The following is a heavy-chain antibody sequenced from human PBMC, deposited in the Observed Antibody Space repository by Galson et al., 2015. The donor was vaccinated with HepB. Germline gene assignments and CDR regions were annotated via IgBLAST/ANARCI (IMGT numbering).Heavy chain of an antibody. D-gene: IGHD2-2*01. CDR1: GFTVSSNY. J-gene: IGHJ6*02. CDR2: IYSGGST. CDR3: ARFLVVPAATYYYYYGMDV. Sequence: SLRLSCAASGFTVSSNYMSWVRQAPGKGLEWVSVIYSGGSTYYADSVKGRFTISRDNSKNTLYLQMNSLRAEGTAVYYCARFLVVPAATYYYYYGMDVWGQGTTVTVSS. V-gene: IGHV3-66*02.